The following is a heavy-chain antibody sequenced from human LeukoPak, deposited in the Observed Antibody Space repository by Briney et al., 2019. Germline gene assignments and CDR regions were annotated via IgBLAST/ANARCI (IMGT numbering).Heavy chain of an antibody. CDR3: ARHGKGVTYFYTFDI. D-gene: IGHD2/OR15-2a*01. CDR1: GGSITNYY. CDR2: VYASGAT. J-gene: IGHJ3*02. Sequence: PSGTLSLTCTVYGGSITNYYWSWVRQPPGEGLEWIGYVYASGATDSNPSLKSRVTISVDTSKNQFSLKLSSVTAADTAVYYCARHGKGVTYFYTFDIWGQGTVVAVSS. V-gene: IGHV4-59*08.